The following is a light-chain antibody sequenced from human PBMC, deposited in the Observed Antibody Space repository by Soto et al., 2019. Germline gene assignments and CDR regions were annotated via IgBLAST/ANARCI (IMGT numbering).Light chain of an antibody. CDR2: SAS. J-gene: IGKJ2*01. Sequence: DIQMTQSPSSLSASVGDRVTITCRASQTISNFLNWYQKKPGKAPTLLIYSASSLQRGVPANFSGSGSGADFTLTISHVRPEDLATYYCQQTYRAPHTFGQGTKVEIK. CDR1: QTISNF. CDR3: QQTYRAPHT. V-gene: IGKV1-39*01.